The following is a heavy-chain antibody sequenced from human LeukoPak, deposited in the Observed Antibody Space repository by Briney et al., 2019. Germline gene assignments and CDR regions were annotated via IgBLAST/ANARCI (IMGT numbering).Heavy chain of an antibody. D-gene: IGHD6-13*01. J-gene: IGHJ4*02. CDR1: GFTFSSYS. V-gene: IGHV3-48*04. CDR2: ISSSSSTI. Sequence: GGSLRLSCAASGFTFSSYSMNWVRQAPGKGLEWVSYISSSSSTIYYPDSVKGRFTISRDNAKNSLYLQMNSLRAEDTAVYYCARDSEGIAAAGTDYWGQGTLVTVSS. CDR3: ARDSEGIAAAGTDY.